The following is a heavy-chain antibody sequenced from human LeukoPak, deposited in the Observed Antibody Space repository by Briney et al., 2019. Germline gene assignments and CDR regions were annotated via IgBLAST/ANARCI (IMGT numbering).Heavy chain of an antibody. D-gene: IGHD3-22*01. CDR2: IYHSGCT. CDR1: GGSISSSNW. V-gene: IGHV4-4*02. J-gene: IGHJ3*02. Sequence: SGTLSLTCAVSGGSISSSNWWSWVRQPPGKGLEWIGEIYHSGCTNYNPSLKSRVTISVDKSKNQFSLKLSSVTAADTAVYYCARVIPNYYDSTGGAFDIWGQGTMVTVSS. CDR3: ARVIPNYYDSTGGAFDI.